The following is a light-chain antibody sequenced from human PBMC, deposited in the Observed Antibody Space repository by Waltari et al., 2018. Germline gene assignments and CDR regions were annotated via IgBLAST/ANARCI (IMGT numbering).Light chain of an antibody. J-gene: IGKJ2*01. CDR2: AAS. Sequence: DIQMTQSPSSLSASVGDRVTTTCLASKRISSYLNWYQQKPGKAPNLLIYAASSLQSGVPSRFSGSGSGTDFTLTISSLQPEDFATYYCQQSYSILYTFGQGTKLEIK. CDR1: KRISSY. V-gene: IGKV1-39*01. CDR3: QQSYSILYT.